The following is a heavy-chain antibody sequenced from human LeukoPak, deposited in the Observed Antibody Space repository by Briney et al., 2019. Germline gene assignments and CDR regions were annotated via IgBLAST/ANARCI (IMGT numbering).Heavy chain of an antibody. CDR3: AKGKGITMIVVVTLTFDY. CDR2: ISGSGGST. J-gene: IGHJ4*02. V-gene: IGHV3-23*01. Sequence: GGSLRLSCAASGFTFSSYGMSWVRQAPGKGLEWVSAISGSGGSTYYADSVKGRFTISRDNSKNTLYLQMNSLRAEDTAVYYCAKGKGITMIVVVTLTFDYWGQGTLVTVPS. CDR1: GFTFSSYG. D-gene: IGHD3-22*01.